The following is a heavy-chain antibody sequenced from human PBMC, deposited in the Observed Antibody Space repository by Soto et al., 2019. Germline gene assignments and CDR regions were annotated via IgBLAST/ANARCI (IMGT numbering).Heavy chain of an antibody. CDR1: GFSFSNYA. V-gene: IGHV3-23*01. CDR2: ISAGGGGT. CDR3: AIDSVPDRETFKFDS. Sequence: GGSLRLSCAASGFSFSNYAVNWVRQAPGKGLEWVSLISAGGGGTYYADSLRGRFTISRDNSKNMVYLQLNSLRAEDTAFYYCAIDSVPDRETFKFDSRAQRTPVTGSS. J-gene: IGHJ5*01. D-gene: IGHD1-26*01.